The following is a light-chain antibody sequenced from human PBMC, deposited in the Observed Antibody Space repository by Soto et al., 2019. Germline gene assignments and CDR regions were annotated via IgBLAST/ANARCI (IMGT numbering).Light chain of an antibody. CDR2: DAY. V-gene: IGKV3-11*01. CDR3: QQRQSWPRT. CDR1: QSFRGL. J-gene: IGKJ1*01. Sequence: EVVLTQSPVTLSLSPGEGAALSCRASQSFRGLLAWYQQKPGQAPRLLIYDAYNRATGIPPRFSGSGSGTDFTLTISSLEPEDSAVYYCQQRQSWPRTFGQGTKVDIK.